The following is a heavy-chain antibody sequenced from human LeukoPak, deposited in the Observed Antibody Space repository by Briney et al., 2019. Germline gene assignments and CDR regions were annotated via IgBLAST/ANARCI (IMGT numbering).Heavy chain of an antibody. CDR1: AFSLNAYN. CDR2: ISYTGTYI. CDR3: ARDRSTLVRGVIGY. Sequence: GGSLRLSCAASAFSLNAYNMNWVRQAPGKGLEWVSSISYTGTYIYYADSVKGRFTISRDNAQNSLYLQMNSLRAEDTAVYYCARDRSTLVRGVIGYWGQGTLVTVSS. D-gene: IGHD3-10*01. V-gene: IGHV3-21*01. J-gene: IGHJ4*02.